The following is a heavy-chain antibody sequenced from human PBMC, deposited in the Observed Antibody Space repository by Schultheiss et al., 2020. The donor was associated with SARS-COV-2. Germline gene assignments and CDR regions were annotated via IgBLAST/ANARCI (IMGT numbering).Heavy chain of an antibody. CDR3: ATNPVEMATTGAFDI. Sequence: GGSLRLSCAASGFTFSSYGMHWVRQAPGKGLEWVAVIWYDGSNKYYADSVKGRFTISRDNSKNTLYLQMSSLRAEDTAVYYCATNPVEMATTGAFDIWGQGTMVTVSS. D-gene: IGHD5-24*01. V-gene: IGHV3-30*02. J-gene: IGHJ3*02. CDR1: GFTFSSYG. CDR2: IWYDGSNK.